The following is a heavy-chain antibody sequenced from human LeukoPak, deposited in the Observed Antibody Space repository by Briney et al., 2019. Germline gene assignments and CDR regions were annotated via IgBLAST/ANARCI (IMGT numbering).Heavy chain of an antibody. Sequence: GGSLRLSCAASGFTFSNYAMNWVRQAPGKGLEWVSGFSGGDGTTFYADSVKGRFTISRDNSKNTLYLQMNSLRAEDTAVYYCAKDLGYCSGGSCPQLDYWGQGTLVTVSS. CDR1: GFTFSNYA. CDR2: FSGGDGTT. D-gene: IGHD2-15*01. J-gene: IGHJ4*02. CDR3: AKDLGYCSGGSCPQLDY. V-gene: IGHV3-23*01.